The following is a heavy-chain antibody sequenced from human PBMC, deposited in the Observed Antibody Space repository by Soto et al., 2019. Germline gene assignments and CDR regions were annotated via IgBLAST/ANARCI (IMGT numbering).Heavy chain of an antibody. CDR3: GEAAAGCNGRRNGL. V-gene: IGHV1-46*01. CDR2: INPSGGST. CDR1: GYTFTSYY. J-gene: IGHJ6*02. D-gene: IGHD3-16*01. Sequence: QVQLVQSGAEVTKPGASVKVSCKASGYTFTSYYMHWVRQAPGQGLEWMGIINPSGGSTTYAQNFQGQSHKAKETATKKGHLGLRNLRIEDNAGEYLGEAAAGCNGRRNGLWGQGNTVTVSS.